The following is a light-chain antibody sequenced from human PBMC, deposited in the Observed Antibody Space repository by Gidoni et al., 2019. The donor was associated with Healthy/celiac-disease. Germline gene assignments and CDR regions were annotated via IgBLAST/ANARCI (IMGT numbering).Light chain of an antibody. CDR1: QSISSY. CDR3: QQSYSTPLT. CDR2: AAS. Sequence: DIHMTQSPSSLSASVGDRVTITCRASQSISSYLNWYQQKPGKVPKLLIYAASSLQSWVPSRFSGSGSGTDFTLTISSLQPEDFATYYCQQSYSTPLTFGGXTKVEIK. V-gene: IGKV1-39*01. J-gene: IGKJ4*01.